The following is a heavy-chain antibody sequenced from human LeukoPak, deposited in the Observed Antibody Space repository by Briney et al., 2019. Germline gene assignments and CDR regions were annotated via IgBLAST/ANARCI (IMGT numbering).Heavy chain of an antibody. Sequence: SETLSLTCTVSGGSISSSSYYWGWIRQPPGKGLEWIGSIYYSGSTYYNPSLKSRVSISLDTSKNQFSLKLSSVTAADTAVYYCARVISDNYDVLTGYDAFDIWGQGTMVTVSS. V-gene: IGHV4-39*07. CDR1: GGSISSSSYY. J-gene: IGHJ3*02. CDR3: ARVISDNYDVLTGYDAFDI. D-gene: IGHD3-9*01. CDR2: IYYSGST.